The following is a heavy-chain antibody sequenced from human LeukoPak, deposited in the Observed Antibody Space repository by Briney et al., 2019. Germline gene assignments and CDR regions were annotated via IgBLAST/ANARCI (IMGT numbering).Heavy chain of an antibody. J-gene: IGHJ4*02. V-gene: IGHV3-11*04. CDR3: ARAIESTWIQIWQSVGY. CDR1: GFTFSDYY. Sequence: GGSLRLSCAASGFTFSDYYMSWIRQAPGKGLEWVSYISTSGGTIYYADSVKGRFTISRDNAKNSLYLQMNSLRVEDTAVYYCARAIESTWIQIWQSVGYWGQGTLVTVSS. D-gene: IGHD5-18*01. CDR2: ISTSGGTI.